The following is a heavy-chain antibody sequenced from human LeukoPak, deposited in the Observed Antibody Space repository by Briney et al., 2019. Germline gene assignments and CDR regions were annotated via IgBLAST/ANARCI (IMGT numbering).Heavy chain of an antibody. J-gene: IGHJ3*02. D-gene: IGHD1-26*01. V-gene: IGHV3-7*01. CDR3: AREDGGPIVGAHLDAFDI. CDR1: GFTFSSYW. CDR2: IKQDGSEK. Sequence: GGSLRLSCAASGFTFSSYWMSWVRPAPGKGLEWVANIKQDGSEKYYVDSVKGRFTISRDNAKNSLYLQMNSLRAEDTAVYYCAREDGGPIVGAHLDAFDIWGQGTMVTVSS.